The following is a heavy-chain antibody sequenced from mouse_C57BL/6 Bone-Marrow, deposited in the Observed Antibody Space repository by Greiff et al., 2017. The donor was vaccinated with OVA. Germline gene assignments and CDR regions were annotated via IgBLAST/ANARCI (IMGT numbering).Heavy chain of an antibody. CDR2: ISNGGGST. CDR1: GFTFSDYY. J-gene: IGHJ3*01. V-gene: IGHV5-12*01. D-gene: IGHD1-1*01. Sequence: EVKLVESGGGLVQPGGSLKLSCAASGFTFSDYYMYWVRQTPEKRLEWVAYISNGGGSTYYPDTVKGRFTFSRDNAKNTLYLQLSRLKSEDTAMYYCARHHLSPFAYWGQGTLVTVSA. CDR3: ARHHLSPFAY.